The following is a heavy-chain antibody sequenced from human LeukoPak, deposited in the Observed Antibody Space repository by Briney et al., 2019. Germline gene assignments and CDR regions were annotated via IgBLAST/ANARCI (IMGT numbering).Heavy chain of an antibody. Sequence: SETLSLTCTVSGGSISSSSYYWGWIRQPPGKGLEWIGSIYYSGSTYYNPSLKSRVTISVDTSKNQFSLKLSSVTAADTAVYYCARVQAYSSSWHHRGYFDLWGRGTLVTVSS. CDR3: ARVQAYSSSWHHRGYFDL. D-gene: IGHD6-13*01. CDR1: GGSISSSSYY. CDR2: IYYSGST. V-gene: IGHV4-39*07. J-gene: IGHJ2*01.